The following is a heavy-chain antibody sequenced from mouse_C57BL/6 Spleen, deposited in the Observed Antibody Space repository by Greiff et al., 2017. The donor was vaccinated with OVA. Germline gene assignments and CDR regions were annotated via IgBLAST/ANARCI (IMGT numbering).Heavy chain of an antibody. D-gene: IGHD2-4*01. Sequence: QVQLQQPGAELVKPGASVKMSCKASGYTFTSYWITWVKQRPGQGLEWIGDIYPGSGSTNYNEKFKSKATLTVDTSSSTAYMQLSSLTSEDSAVYYCARRRYDYGGGFDYWGQGTTLTVSS. CDR3: ARRRYDYGGGFDY. V-gene: IGHV1-55*01. J-gene: IGHJ2*01. CDR1: GYTFTSYW. CDR2: IYPGSGST.